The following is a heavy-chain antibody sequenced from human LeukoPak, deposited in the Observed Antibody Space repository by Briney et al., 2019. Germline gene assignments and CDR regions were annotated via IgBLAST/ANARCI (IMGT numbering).Heavy chain of an antibody. J-gene: IGHJ5*02. Sequence: SETLSLTCAVSGGSISSSNWWSWVRQPPGKGLEWIGEIYHSGSTSYNPSLKSRVTISVDKSKNQFSLKLSSVTAADTAVYYCAASITIFGVVINNWFDPWGQGTLVTVSS. V-gene: IGHV4-4*02. D-gene: IGHD3-3*01. CDR2: IYHSGST. CDR1: GGSISSSNW. CDR3: AASITIFGVVINNWFDP.